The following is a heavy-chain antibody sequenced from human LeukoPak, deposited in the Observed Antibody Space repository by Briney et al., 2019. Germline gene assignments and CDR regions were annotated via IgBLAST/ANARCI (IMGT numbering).Heavy chain of an antibody. D-gene: IGHD3-22*01. CDR2: IYTSGST. CDR1: GGSISSYY. CDR3: AREYSHDSSGYRLADY. J-gene: IGHJ4*02. Sequence: PSETLSLTCTVSGGSISSYYWSWIRQPAGKGLEGIGRIYTSGSTNYNPSLKSRVTMSVDTSKNQFSLKLSSVTAADTAVYYCAREYSHDSSGYRLADYWGQGTLVTVSS. V-gene: IGHV4-4*07.